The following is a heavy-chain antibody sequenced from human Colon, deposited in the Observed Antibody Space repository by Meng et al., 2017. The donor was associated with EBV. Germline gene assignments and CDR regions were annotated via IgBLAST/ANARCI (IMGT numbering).Heavy chain of an antibody. D-gene: IGHD3-10*01. V-gene: IGHV4-61*01. J-gene: IGHJ5*02. CDR1: GHSVATGRYY. CDR2: IYYIGGT. Sequence: VHLQESRPGLVKPSEPLPLTRTVSGHSVATGRYYWSWIRQPPGKGLEWIAYIYYIGGTNYNPSLKSRLTISLDTSKNQFSLSLRSVTAADTAVYYCARVSGRSFDPWGQGTLVTVSS. CDR3: ARVSGRSFDP.